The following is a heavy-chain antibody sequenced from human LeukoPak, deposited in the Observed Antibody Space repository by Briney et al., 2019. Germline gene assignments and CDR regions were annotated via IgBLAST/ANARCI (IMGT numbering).Heavy chain of an antibody. J-gene: IGHJ3*02. CDR3: ARVFAIGIGAAILGAFDI. CDR1: GFTFSSYA. Sequence: GGSLRLSCAASGFTFSSYAMHWVRQAPGKGLEYVSAISSNGGSTYYANSVKGRFTISRDNSKNTLYLQMGSLRAEDMAVYYCARVFAIGIGAAILGAFDIWGQGTTVTVSS. D-gene: IGHD2-21*02. V-gene: IGHV3-64*01. CDR2: ISSNGGST.